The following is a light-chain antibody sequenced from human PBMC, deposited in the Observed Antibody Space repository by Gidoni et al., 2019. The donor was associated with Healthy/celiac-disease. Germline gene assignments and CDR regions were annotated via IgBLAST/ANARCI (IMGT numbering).Light chain of an antibody. CDR1: QSVSSN. V-gene: IGKV3-15*01. CDR2: GAS. J-gene: IGKJ2*01. Sequence: EIVMTQSPATLSVSPGERATLSCRDSQSVSSNLAWYQQKPGHAPMLLIYGASTRATGIPARFSGIVSGTEFTLTISSLQSEDFAVYYCQQYNNWPPYTFGQGTKLEI. CDR3: QQYNNWPPYT.